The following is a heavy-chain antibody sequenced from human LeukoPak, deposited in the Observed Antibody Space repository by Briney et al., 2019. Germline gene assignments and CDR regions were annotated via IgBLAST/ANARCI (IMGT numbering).Heavy chain of an antibody. CDR1: AYTFSSYY. J-gene: IGHJ4*02. V-gene: IGHV1-2*02. Sequence: ASVKVSCKASAYTFSSYYIHWVRQAPGQGLEWMGWINFNSGGKIFAEKFQDRVTMARDTSISTAYMELSRLRSDDTAVYYCARQIVSGSMGCDFWGQGTLVTVSS. D-gene: IGHD2-21*01. CDR3: ARQIVSGSMGCDF. CDR2: INFNSGGK.